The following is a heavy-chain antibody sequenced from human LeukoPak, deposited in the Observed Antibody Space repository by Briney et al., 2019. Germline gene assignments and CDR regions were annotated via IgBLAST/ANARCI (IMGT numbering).Heavy chain of an antibody. CDR3: ATDVRG. J-gene: IGHJ4*02. D-gene: IGHD3-10*02. CDR1: GYTFTGYY. V-gene: IGHV1-2*02. CDR2: INPKSGAT. Sequence: GASVKVSCKASGYTFTGYYIFWVRQAPGQGLEWMGWINPKSGATNNAQRFQGRVTMTRDTSINTAYMELSRLTSDDTAAYYCATDVRGWGQGTLVTVSS.